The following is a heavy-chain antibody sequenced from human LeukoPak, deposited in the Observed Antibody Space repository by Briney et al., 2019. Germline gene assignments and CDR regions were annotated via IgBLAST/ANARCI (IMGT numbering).Heavy chain of an antibody. V-gene: IGHV3-21*01. CDR1: GFTFSSYS. Sequence: GGSLRLSCAASGFTFSSYSMNWVRQAPGKGLEWVSSISSSSSYIYYADSVKGRFTISRDNAKNSLYLQMNSLRAEDTAVYYCARVYYYDSSGYYSDVADAFDIWGQGTMVTVSS. CDR3: ARVYYYDSSGYYSDVADAFDI. D-gene: IGHD3-22*01. CDR2: ISSSSSYI. J-gene: IGHJ3*02.